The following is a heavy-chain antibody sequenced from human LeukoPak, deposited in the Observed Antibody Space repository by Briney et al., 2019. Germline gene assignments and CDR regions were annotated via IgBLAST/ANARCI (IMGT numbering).Heavy chain of an antibody. D-gene: IGHD3-10*01. V-gene: IGHV3-30-3*01. CDR3: AKVAHLLWFGELNPTPDAFDI. CDR2: ISYDGSNK. CDR1: GFTFSSYA. Sequence: GGSLRLSCAASGFTFSSYAMHWVRQAPGKGLEWVAVISYDGSNKYYADSVKGRFTISRDNSKNTLYLQMNSLRAEDTAVYYCAKVAHLLWFGELNPTPDAFDIWGQGTMVTVSS. J-gene: IGHJ3*02.